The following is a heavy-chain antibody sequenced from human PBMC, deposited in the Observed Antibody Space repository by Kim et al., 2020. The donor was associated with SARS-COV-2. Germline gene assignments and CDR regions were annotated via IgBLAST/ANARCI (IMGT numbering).Heavy chain of an antibody. V-gene: IGHV3-23*01. CDR2: ISGSAGST. J-gene: IGHJ3*02. CDR1: GFTFSPYA. CDR3: TRSLYGGFDI. D-gene: IGHD2-15*01. Sequence: GGSLRLSCAASGFTFSPYAMSWVRQAPGKGLECVSSISGSAGSTYYADSVNGRFTISRDNSKNTLYLQMNSLRAEDTAVYYCTRSLYGGFDIWGQGTMVTVSS.